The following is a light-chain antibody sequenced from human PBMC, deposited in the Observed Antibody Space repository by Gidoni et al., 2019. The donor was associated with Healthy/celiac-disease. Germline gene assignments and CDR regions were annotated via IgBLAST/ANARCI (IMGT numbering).Light chain of an antibody. CDR1: QSVLYSSNNKNH. V-gene: IGKV4-1*01. CDR3: QQYYSTPPLT. CDR2: WAS. J-gene: IGKJ4*01. Sequence: DIVMTQSPDSLAVSLGERDTINCKSSQSVLYSSNNKNHLAGYQQKPGQPPKLLIYWASTRESGVPDRFSGSGSGTDFTLTISSLQAEDVAVYYCQQYYSTPPLTFGGXTKVEIK.